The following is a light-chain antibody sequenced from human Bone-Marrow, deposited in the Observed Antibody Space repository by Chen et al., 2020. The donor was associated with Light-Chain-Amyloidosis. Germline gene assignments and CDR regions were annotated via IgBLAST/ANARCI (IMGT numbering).Light chain of an antibody. V-gene: IGLV3-21*02. CDR3: QVWDRSSDRPV. J-gene: IGLJ3*02. CDR2: DDS. Sequence: SSVLTHPSPVSVAPAQTATIACGGNNIGSTSVHWYQQTPGQAPLLVFYDDSDRPSGIPERLSGSNSGNTATLTISRVEAGDEADYYCQVWDRSSDRPVFGGGTKLTVL. CDR1: NIGSTS.